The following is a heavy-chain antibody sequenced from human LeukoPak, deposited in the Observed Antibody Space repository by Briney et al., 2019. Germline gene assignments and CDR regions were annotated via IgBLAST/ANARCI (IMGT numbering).Heavy chain of an antibody. CDR2: IYTSGST. Sequence: SETLSLTCTVSGGSINNYYWSWIRQPAGKGLEWIGRIYTSGSTNYNPSLKSRVTISVDTSKNQFSLKLSSVTAADTAVYYCASGRTYSSSSYYYYMDVWGKGTTVTVSS. V-gene: IGHV4-4*07. CDR3: ASGRTYSSSSYYYYMDV. J-gene: IGHJ6*03. CDR1: GGSINNYY. D-gene: IGHD6-6*01.